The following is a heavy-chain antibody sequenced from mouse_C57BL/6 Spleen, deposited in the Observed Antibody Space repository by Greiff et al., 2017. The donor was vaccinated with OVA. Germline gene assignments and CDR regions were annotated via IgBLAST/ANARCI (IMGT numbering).Heavy chain of an antibody. CDR2: IYPGDGDT. CDR1: GYAFSSSW. V-gene: IGHV1-82*01. J-gene: IGHJ4*01. D-gene: IGHD2-5*01. CDR3: ARGHYYSNYEGAMDY. Sequence: VQLQQSGPELVKPGASVKISCKASGYAFSSSWMNWVKQRPGKGLEWIGRIYPGDGDTNYNGKFKGKATLTADNSTSTAYMQFSSLTSEDSAVYFCARGHYYSNYEGAMDYWGQGTSVTVSS.